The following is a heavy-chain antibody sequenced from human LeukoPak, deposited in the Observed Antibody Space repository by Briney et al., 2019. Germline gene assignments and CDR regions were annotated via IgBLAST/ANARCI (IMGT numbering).Heavy chain of an antibody. D-gene: IGHD2-2*01. Sequence: GGSLRLSCAVSGFTFSSYGMKWVRHAPGRGLEWVSYISTSGSTIYYADSVKGRFTISRDNAKRSLYLQMNSLRAEDTAVYYCARVQIDIVVVPAAEPFYYYYYMDVWGKGTTVTVSS. CDR2: ISTSGSTI. J-gene: IGHJ6*03. V-gene: IGHV3-48*01. CDR3: ARVQIDIVVVPAAEPFYYYYYMDV. CDR1: GFTFSSYG.